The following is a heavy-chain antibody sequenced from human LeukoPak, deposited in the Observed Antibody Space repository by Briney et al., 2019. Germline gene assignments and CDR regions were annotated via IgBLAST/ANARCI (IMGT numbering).Heavy chain of an antibody. CDR1: AFTFSSYG. V-gene: IGHV3-23*01. J-gene: IGHJ3*01. D-gene: IGHD3-3*01. Sequence: GGTLGLSCAASAFTFSSYGMSWVRQAPGKGLEWVSAISGDGRDIFYADAVKGRFTISRDNSKNTLYQQMNSLRDEDTALYYCAIHGGGTIRIEAFDVWGQGTMVTISS. CDR3: AIHGGGTIRIEAFDV. CDR2: ISGDGRDI.